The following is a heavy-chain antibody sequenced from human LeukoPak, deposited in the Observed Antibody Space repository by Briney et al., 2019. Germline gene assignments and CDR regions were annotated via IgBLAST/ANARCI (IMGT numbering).Heavy chain of an antibody. CDR3: ASGAETPRDDAFDI. V-gene: IGHV4-34*01. Sequence: ETLSLTCAVYGGSFSCYYWSWIRQPPGKGLEWIGEINHSGSTNYNPSLKSRVTISVDTSKNQFSLKLSSVTAADMAVYYCASGAETPRDDAFDIWGQGTMVTVSS. J-gene: IGHJ3*02. CDR1: GGSFSCYY. CDR2: INHSGST.